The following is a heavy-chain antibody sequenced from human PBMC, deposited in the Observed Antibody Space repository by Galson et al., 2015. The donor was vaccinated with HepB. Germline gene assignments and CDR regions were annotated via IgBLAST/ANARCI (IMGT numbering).Heavy chain of an antibody. CDR2: ISYNGDTQ. J-gene: IGHJ4*02. Sequence: WMSSISYNGDTQNYVDSVKGRFTTSRDNSKSTLYLQMNGLRPEDTAVYYCAREDRNAYDFFDYWGQGTLVSVSP. D-gene: IGHD2-15*01. V-gene: IGHV3-30*01. CDR3: AREDRNAYDFFDY.